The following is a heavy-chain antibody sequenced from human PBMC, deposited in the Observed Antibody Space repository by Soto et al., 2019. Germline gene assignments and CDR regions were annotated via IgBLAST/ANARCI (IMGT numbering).Heavy chain of an antibody. CDR2: INPNGGDT. CDR1: GYTFTYYH. J-gene: IGHJ6*02. Sequence: QVQLVQSGAEVKKPGASVKVSCKASGYTFTYYHVHWVRQAPGQGLEWMGIINPNGGDTTYAQKFQGRVTMTRDTSTSTVYMEVSSLRSEDTALYYCARQNYYSGMDVWGQGTTVTVSS. CDR3: ARQNYYSGMDV. V-gene: IGHV1-46*01.